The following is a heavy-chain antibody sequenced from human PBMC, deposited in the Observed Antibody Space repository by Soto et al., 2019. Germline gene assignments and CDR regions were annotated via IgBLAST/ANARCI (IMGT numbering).Heavy chain of an antibody. Sequence: EVQLVESGGGSVQRGGSLRLSCAASGITVSSYYMSWVRQAPGKGLEWVSVIYDDGSTHYADSVKGRFSISRDISKNTVFFQIDSLRTEDTAVYYCARTATTVTSVVAGTNHHSFAFDIWGQGTKVTVSS. J-gene: IGHJ3*02. CDR2: IYDDGST. V-gene: IGHV3-66*01. D-gene: IGHD4-17*01. CDR3: ARTATTVTSVVAGTNHHSFAFDI. CDR1: GITVSSYY.